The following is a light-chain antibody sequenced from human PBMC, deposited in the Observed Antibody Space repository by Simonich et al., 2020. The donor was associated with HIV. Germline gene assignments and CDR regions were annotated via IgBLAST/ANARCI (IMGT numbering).Light chain of an antibody. J-gene: IGKJ3*01. V-gene: IGKV3-11*01. Sequence: EIVLTQSPATLSLSPGDRATLSCWAKQSVSSYLAWYQQNPGQAPRLLIYDASNRATGIPARCSGSGSGTDFTLTISSLEPEDFAVYYCQQRFNWPDTFGPGTKVDIK. CDR1: QSVSSY. CDR3: QQRFNWPDT. CDR2: DAS.